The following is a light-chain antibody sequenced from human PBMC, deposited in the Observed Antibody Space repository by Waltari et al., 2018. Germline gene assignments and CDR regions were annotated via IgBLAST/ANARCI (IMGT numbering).Light chain of an antibody. CDR1: SSNVGYSY. CDR3: ATWDNSRKV. V-gene: IGLV1-51*01. CDR2: DNS. J-gene: IGLJ2*01. Sequence: QSVLTQPPSVSAASGPKVTISCSASSSNVGYSYVSWYQHLPGTAPKLLIYDNSRRPSGIPDRFSGSTSGSAASLDITGLQTGDESDYYRATWDNSRKVFGGGTKLTVL.